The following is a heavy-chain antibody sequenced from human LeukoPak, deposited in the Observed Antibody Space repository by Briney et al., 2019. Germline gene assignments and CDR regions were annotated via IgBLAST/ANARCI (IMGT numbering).Heavy chain of an antibody. CDR1: GGTFSSYT. Sequence: SVKVSCKASGGTFSSYTISWVRQAPGQGLEWMGRIIPILGIANYAQKFQGRVTITADKSTSTAYMELSSLRSEDTAVYYCAREVAMAKGETLYYYYYMDVWGKGTTVTVSS. CDR3: AREVAMAKGETLYYYYYMDV. V-gene: IGHV1-69*02. D-gene: IGHD5-18*01. CDR2: IIPILGIA. J-gene: IGHJ6*03.